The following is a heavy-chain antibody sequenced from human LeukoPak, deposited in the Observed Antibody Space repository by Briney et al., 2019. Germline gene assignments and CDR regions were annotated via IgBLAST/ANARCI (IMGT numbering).Heavy chain of an antibody. CDR1: GGSFSGYY. D-gene: IGHD5-18*01. V-gene: IGHV4-34*01. Sequence: SETLSLTCAVHGGSFSGYYWSWIRQPPGKGLEWIGEINHSGSTNYNPSLKSRVTISVDTSKNQFSLKLSSVTAADTAVYYCASGYSYGWSAFDYWGQGTLVTVSS. CDR2: INHSGST. J-gene: IGHJ4*02. CDR3: ASGYSYGWSAFDY.